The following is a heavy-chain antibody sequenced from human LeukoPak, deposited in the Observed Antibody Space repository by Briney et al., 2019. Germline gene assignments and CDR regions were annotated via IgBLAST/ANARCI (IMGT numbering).Heavy chain of an antibody. CDR1: GFTFSSYS. V-gene: IGHV3-48*01. Sequence: GGSLRLSCAASGFTFSSYSMNWVRQAPGKGLEWVSYISSSSSTIYYADSVKGRFTISRDNSKNTLYLQMNSLRAEDTAVYYCARETSGSYFTYFDYWGQGTLVTVSS. D-gene: IGHD1-26*01. J-gene: IGHJ4*02. CDR3: ARETSGSYFTYFDY. CDR2: ISSSSSTI.